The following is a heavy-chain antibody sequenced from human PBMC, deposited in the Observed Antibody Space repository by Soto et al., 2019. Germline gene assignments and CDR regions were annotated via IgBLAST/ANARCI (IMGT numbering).Heavy chain of an antibody. CDR2: VSASGLNT. CDR1: GFTFSTYA. V-gene: IGHV3-23*01. CDR3: AKGHSSSCYDGLDY. J-gene: IGHJ4*02. Sequence: GGSLRLSCAASGFTFSTYAMAWVRQAPGKGLEWVSGVSASGLNTDYADSVKGRFTISRDNSKNTLDLQMNSLRAEDTAVYYCAKGHSSSCYDGLDYWVQGTLVTVSS. D-gene: IGHD3-22*01.